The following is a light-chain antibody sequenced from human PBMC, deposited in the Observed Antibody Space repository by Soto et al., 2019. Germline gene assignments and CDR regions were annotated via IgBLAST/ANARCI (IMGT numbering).Light chain of an antibody. CDR3: QTFDSAHQT. CDR2: EES. Sequence: DIQRTQSRSSMSSSVGDRATITCRAIQGIRHYLAWYNQTPGKVPKLLIYEESNLQSGVTYRFRGGGYGTELTLNIRSMQPEDVATYYCQTFDSAHQTLGKGTQVDLK. J-gene: IGKJ1*01. CDR1: QGIRHY. V-gene: IGKV1-27*01.